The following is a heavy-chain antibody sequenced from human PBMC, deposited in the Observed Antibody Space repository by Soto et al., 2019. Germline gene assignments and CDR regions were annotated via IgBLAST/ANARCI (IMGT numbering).Heavy chain of an antibody. CDR3: ARGVVPAAGAAPHYFHYGVDV. V-gene: IGHV1-69*06. CDR2: IIPMFGTT. D-gene: IGHD2-2*01. J-gene: IGHJ6*02. CDR1: GDTFKKFA. Sequence: QVPLVQSGPEVKKPGSSVKVSCKTSGDTFKKFAISWVRQAPGQRHEWMGGIIPMFGTTKYTQKFQGRVTFTADKSTGTAYMELTSLMSEDTATYFCARGVVPAAGAAPHYFHYGVDVWGQGTTVTVSS.